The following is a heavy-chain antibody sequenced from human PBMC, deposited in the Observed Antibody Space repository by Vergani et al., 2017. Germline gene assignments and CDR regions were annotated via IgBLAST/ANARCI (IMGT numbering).Heavy chain of an antibody. Sequence: QVQLQESGPGLVKPSGTLSLTCAVSGGPISSSNWWSWVRPPPGKGGEWIGEIYHSGSSNYNPSLKSRVTISVNKSENQFSLKQSYVTAADTAVYYCARVGSGGWYGMDVWGQGTTVTVSS. CDR2: IYHSGSS. V-gene: IGHV4-4*02. CDR1: GGPISSSNW. J-gene: IGHJ6*02. D-gene: IGHD6-19*01. CDR3: ARVGSGGWYGMDV.